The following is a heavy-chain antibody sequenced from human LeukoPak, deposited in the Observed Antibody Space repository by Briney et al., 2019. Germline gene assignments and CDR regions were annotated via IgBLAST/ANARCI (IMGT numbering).Heavy chain of an antibody. V-gene: IGHV3-48*04. CDR2: ITSSSSLI. CDR3: ARDPGFSSGAYHFDS. Sequence: PGGSLRLSCAASGFTFSNYSMNWVRQAPGKGLEWVSYITSSSSLIYYADSVKGRFTISRDNAKSSLYLQMSSLRAEDTALYYCARDPGFSSGAYHFDSWGQGTLVTVSS. CDR1: GFTFSNYS. D-gene: IGHD6-25*01. J-gene: IGHJ4*02.